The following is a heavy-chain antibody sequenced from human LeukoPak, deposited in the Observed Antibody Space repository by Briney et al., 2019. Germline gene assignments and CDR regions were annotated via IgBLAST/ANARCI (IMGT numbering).Heavy chain of an antibody. CDR3: ADMSGSYYGRSFDY. CDR2: IIPIFGTA. CDR1: GGTFSSYA. V-gene: IGHV1-69*13. J-gene: IGHJ4*02. D-gene: IGHD1-26*01. Sequence: SVKVSCKASGGTFSSYAISWVRQAPGQGLEWMGGIIPIFGTANYAQKFQGRVTITADESTSTAYMELSSLRSEDTAVYYCADMSGSYYGRSFDYWGQGTLVTVSS.